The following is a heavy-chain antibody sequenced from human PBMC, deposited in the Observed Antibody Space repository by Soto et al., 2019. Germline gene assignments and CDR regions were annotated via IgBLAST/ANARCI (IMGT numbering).Heavy chain of an antibody. CDR2: IYYSGST. D-gene: IGHD3-22*01. Sequence: SETLSLTCSVSGGSITSGDNYWTWIRQYPGKGLEWIGYIYYSGSTYYNPSLRSRVTISVDTSKNQFSLKLNSVTAADTAVYYCARGRKFYYDSSYNWFDPWGQGTLVTVS. CDR1: GGSITSGDNY. V-gene: IGHV4-30-4*01. CDR3: ARGRKFYYDSSYNWFDP. J-gene: IGHJ5*02.